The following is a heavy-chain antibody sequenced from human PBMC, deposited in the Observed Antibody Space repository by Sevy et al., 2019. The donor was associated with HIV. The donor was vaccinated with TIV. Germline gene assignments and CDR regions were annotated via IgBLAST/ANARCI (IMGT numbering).Heavy chain of an antibody. CDR2: IGAYNGNR. Sequence: ASVKVSCKASGYTFSTYGISWVRQAPGQGLEWMAWIGAYNGNRKYAQKFQDRITMTTDTSTSTAYMELRSLRSDDPAVTYCARLSTARGESNWFDPWGQGTLVTVSS. CDR1: GYTFSTYG. J-gene: IGHJ5*02. V-gene: IGHV1-18*01. CDR3: ARLSTARGESNWFDP. D-gene: IGHD3-16*01.